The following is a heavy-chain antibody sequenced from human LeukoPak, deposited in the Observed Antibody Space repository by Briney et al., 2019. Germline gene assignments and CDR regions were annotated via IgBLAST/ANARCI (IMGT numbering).Heavy chain of an antibody. CDR3: ARAGRTMVRGVIDYYYYYMDV. J-gene: IGHJ6*03. CDR2: ISAYNGNT. Sequence: VKVSCKASGYTFTSYGISWVRQAPGQGLEWMGWISAYNGNTNYAQKLQGRVTMTTDTSTSTAYMELRSLRSDDTAVYYCARAGRTMVRGVIDYYYYYMDVWGKGTTVTVSS. V-gene: IGHV1-18*01. CDR1: GYTFTSYG. D-gene: IGHD3-10*01.